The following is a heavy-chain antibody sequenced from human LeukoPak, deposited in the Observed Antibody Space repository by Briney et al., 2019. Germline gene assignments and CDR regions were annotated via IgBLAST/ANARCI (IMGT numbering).Heavy chain of an antibody. V-gene: IGHV3-7*01. CDR1: GFTFSNYW. D-gene: IGHD6-13*01. CDR3: ARDRSLDSSSWYFAFDI. Sequence: PGGSLRLSCAASGFTFSNYWMSWVRQAPGKGLEWVANIKRDGSEKYYVDSLKGRFTISRDNAKNSLYLQANSLRAEDTAVYYCARDRSLDSSSWYFAFDIWGQGTMVTVSS. J-gene: IGHJ3*02. CDR2: IKRDGSEK.